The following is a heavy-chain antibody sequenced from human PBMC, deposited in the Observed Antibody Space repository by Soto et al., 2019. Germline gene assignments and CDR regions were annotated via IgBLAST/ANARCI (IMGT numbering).Heavy chain of an antibody. V-gene: IGHV1-69*13. D-gene: IGHD2-15*01. J-gene: IGHJ4*02. CDR3: ARADSGWYYFDY. Sequence: GSSAKVSCKASGGAFSSYAISWVRQAPGQGLEWMGGIIPIFGTANYAQKFQGRVTITADESTSTAYMELSSLRSEDTAVYYCARADSGWYYFDYWGQGTLVTVSS. CDR2: IIPIFGTA. CDR1: GGAFSSYA.